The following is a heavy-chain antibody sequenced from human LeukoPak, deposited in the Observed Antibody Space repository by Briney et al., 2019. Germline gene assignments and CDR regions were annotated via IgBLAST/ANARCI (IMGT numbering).Heavy chain of an antibody. CDR3: ARLGYGSGSYYRYYYYMDV. J-gene: IGHJ6*03. Sequence: SETLSLTCTVSGGSISSSSYYWGWIRQPPGKGLEWIGSIYYSGSTYYNPSLKSRVTISVDTSKNQFSLKLSSVTAADTAVYYCARLGYGSGSYYRYYYYMDVWGKGTTVTISS. CDR1: GGSISSSSYY. D-gene: IGHD3-10*01. CDR2: IYYSGST. V-gene: IGHV4-39*07.